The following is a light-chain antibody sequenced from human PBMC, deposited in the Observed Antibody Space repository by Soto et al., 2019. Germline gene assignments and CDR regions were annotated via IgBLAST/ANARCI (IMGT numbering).Light chain of an antibody. V-gene: IGLV2-14*01. CDR3: SSYTITNTLEVL. Sequence: QSALTQPASVSGSPGQSITISCTGTNSDVGGYNHVSWYQQRPGEAPKLMIYGVSNRPSGISNRFSGSKSGNTASLTISGLQAEDEDDYYCSSYTITNTLEVLFGGGTKLTVL. CDR1: NSDVGGYNH. J-gene: IGLJ2*01. CDR2: GVS.